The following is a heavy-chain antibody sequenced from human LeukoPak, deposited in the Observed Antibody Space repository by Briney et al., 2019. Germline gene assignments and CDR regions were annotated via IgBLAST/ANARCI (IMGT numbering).Heavy chain of an antibody. CDR1: GFAFGRYT. CDR2: TSYDGRNR. CDR3: ARSNGYFDY. V-gene: IGHV3-30*04. Sequence: GSLRLSCAASGFAFGRYTMHWVRQAPGKGLEWVAVTSYDGRNRYYADSVKGRFTISRDNSNNTLYLQMNSLRTEDTAMYYCARSNGYFDYWGQGTLVTVSS. J-gene: IGHJ4*02. D-gene: IGHD2-8*01.